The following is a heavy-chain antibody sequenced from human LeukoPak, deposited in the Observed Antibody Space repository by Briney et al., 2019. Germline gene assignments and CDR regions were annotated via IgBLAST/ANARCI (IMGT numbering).Heavy chain of an antibody. Sequence: PGGSLRLSCAASGFTFSSYDMNWVRQAPGKGLECVSGISGIGGNAYYADSVKGRFTISRDNSKNTLYLQMNSLRAEDTAVYYCAKTSGFFDYWGQGTLVTVSS. V-gene: IGHV3-23*01. D-gene: IGHD7-27*01. CDR2: ISGIGGNA. CDR3: AKTSGFFDY. J-gene: IGHJ4*02. CDR1: GFTFSSYD.